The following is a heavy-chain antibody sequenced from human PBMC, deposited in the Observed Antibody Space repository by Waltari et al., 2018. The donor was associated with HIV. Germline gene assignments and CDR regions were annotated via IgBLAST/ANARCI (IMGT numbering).Heavy chain of an antibody. J-gene: IGHJ5*02. CDR1: GGSITSAY. CDR2: VSYSGNT. D-gene: IGHD3-10*01. Sequence: QVQLQESGPGLVKPSETLSLTCTVSGGSITSAYGTWIRQPPGKGLEWIGYVSYSGNTNYNPSLKSRVTISVDTSKDQFSLKLSSVTAADTAVYYCATKLSGKGWFDPWGQGTLVTVSS. V-gene: IGHV4-59*01. CDR3: ATKLSGKGWFDP.